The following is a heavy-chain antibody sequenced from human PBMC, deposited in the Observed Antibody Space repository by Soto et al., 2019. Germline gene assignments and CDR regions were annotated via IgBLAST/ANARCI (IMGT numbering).Heavy chain of an antibody. D-gene: IGHD5-18*01. CDR3: ATLDSYGYLTEF. V-gene: IGHV1-24*01. CDR2: FDPEDGET. CDR1: GYTLTELS. Sequence: ASVNVSCKVSGYTLTELSLHWVRRAPGKGLEWMGGFDPEDGETIYAQKFQGRVTMTEDTSTDTAYMELSSLRSEDTAVYYFATLDSYGYLTEFCGKGTLVTV. J-gene: IGHJ4*02.